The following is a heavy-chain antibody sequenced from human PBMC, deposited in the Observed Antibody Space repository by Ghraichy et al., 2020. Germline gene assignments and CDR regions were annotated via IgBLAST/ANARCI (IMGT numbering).Heavy chain of an antibody. Sequence: SETLSLTCTVSGGSINDHYWSWIRQHAGKGLEWIGRIFSSGSTNYNPSLKSRVTMSVDTSKNQFSLKLSSVSAADTALYYCAREVRNANYHFYAMDVWGQGTTVTVSS. D-gene: IGHD1-1*01. V-gene: IGHV4-4*07. CDR3: AREVRNANYHFYAMDV. J-gene: IGHJ6*02. CDR2: IFSSGST. CDR1: GGSINDHY.